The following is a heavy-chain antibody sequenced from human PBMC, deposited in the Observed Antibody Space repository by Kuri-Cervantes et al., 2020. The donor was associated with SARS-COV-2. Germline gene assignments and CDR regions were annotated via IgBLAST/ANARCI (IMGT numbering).Heavy chain of an antibody. CDR1: GGTFSSYA. V-gene: IGHV1-69*05. J-gene: IGHJ4*02. CDR3: ARVRGYDSSGYFGR. CDR2: IIPIFGTA. D-gene: IGHD3-22*01. Sequence: SVKVSCKASGGTFSSYAISWVRQAPGQGLEWMGGIIPIFGTANYAQKFQGRVTITTDESTSTAYMELSSLRSEDTAAYYCARVRGYDSSGYFGRWGQGTLVTVSS.